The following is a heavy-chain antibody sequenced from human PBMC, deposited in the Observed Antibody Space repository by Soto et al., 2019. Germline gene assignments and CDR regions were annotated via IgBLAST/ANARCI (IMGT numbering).Heavy chain of an antibody. CDR2: IWHDGSNK. CDR1: GFTFSSYG. D-gene: IGHD5-18*01. CDR3: ARDLRGYSYGYEGR. Sequence: PGGSLRLSCAASGFTFSSYGMHWVRQAPGKGLEWVAVIWHDGSNKYYADSVKGRFTISRDNSKNTLYLQMNSLRAEDTAVYYCARDLRGYSYGYEGRWGQGSLVTVSS. J-gene: IGHJ4*02. V-gene: IGHV3-33*01.